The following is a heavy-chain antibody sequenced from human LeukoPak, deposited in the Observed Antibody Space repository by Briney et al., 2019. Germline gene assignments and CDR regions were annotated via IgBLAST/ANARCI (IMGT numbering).Heavy chain of an antibody. CDR1: GFTFNTYW. D-gene: IGHD2-21*02. V-gene: IGHV3-7*01. CDR2: IKEDGSQK. Sequence: GGSLRLSCAASGFTFNTYWMTWVRQTPGKGLEWVANIKEDGSQKDYVDSVRGRFTISRDNAKNSLYLQMNSLRAEDTAVYYCARDGFSSAINSWGQGTLVTVSS. J-gene: IGHJ4*02. CDR3: ARDGFSSAINS.